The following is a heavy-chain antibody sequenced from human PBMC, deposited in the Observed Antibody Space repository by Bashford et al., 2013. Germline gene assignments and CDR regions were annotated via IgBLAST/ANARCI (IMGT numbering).Heavy chain of an antibody. CDR3: ARLHKDGYNDY. D-gene: IGHD5-24*01. J-gene: IGHJ4*02. CDR2: IIPIFGTA. V-gene: IGHV1-69*01. Sequence: WVRQAPGQGLEWMGGIIPIFGTANYAQKFQGRVTITADESTSTAYMELSSLRSEDTAVYYCARLHKDGYNDYWGQGTLVTVSS.